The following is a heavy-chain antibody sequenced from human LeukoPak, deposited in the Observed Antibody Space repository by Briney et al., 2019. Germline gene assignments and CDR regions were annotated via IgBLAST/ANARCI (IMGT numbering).Heavy chain of an antibody. CDR1: GVSISSYY. CDR2: IYYSGST. V-gene: IGHV4-59*08. D-gene: IGHD6-19*01. CDR3: ARNLRWLVTATGGIQNWFDP. Sequence: SETLSLTCTVSGVSISSYYWSWIRQPPGKGLEWIGYIYYSGSTNYNPSLKSRVTISVDTSKNQFSLKLSSVSAADTAVYYCARNLRWLVTATGGIQNWFDPWGQGTLVTVSS. J-gene: IGHJ5*02.